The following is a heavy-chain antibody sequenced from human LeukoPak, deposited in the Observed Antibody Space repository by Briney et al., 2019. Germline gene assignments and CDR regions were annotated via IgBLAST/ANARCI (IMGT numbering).Heavy chain of an antibody. J-gene: IGHJ5*02. Sequence: ASVKVSCKASGYTFTSYDINWVRQATGRGLEWMGWMNPNSGNTGYAQKFQGRVTMTRNTSISTAYMELSSLRSEDTAVYYCARGRGGYSSSWYWFDPWGQGTLVTVSS. V-gene: IGHV1-8*01. CDR2: MNPNSGNT. D-gene: IGHD6-13*01. CDR1: GYTFTSYD. CDR3: ARGRGGYSSSWYWFDP.